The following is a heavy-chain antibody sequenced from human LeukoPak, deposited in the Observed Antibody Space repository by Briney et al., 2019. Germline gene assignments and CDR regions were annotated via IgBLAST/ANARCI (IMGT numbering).Heavy chain of an antibody. D-gene: IGHD6-6*01. V-gene: IGHV3-23*05. CDR1: GFTFSSYA. J-gene: IGHJ4*02. CDR2: ITSSYIRE. Sequence: GGSLRLSCAASGFTFSSYAVNWVRQAPGKGLEWVSAITSSYIREHYADSVKGRFTISRDNTKNTLYLQLNSLRADDTAVYYCARAHSSSSTFDLWGQGTLVTVSS. CDR3: ARAHSSSSTFDL.